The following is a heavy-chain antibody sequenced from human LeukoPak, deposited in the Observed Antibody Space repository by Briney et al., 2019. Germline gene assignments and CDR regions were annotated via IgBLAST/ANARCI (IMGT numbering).Heavy chain of an antibody. CDR3: ARDYSYGYFDY. CDR2: ISYDGSNK. V-gene: IGHV3-30-3*01. CDR1: GFTFSSYA. J-gene: IGHJ4*02. D-gene: IGHD5-18*01. Sequence: PGGSLRLSCAASGFTFSSYAMHWVRQAPGKGLEWVAVISYDGSNKYYADSVKGRFTISRDNSKNTLYLQMNSLRAEDTAVYYCARDYSYGYFDYWGQGTLVTVSS.